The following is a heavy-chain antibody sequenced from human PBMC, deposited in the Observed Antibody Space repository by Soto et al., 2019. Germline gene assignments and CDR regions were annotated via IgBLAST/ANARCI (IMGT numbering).Heavy chain of an antibody. J-gene: IGHJ4*02. CDR1: GGSISSGGYY. CDR2: IYYSGST. Sequence: QVQLQESGPGLVKPSQTLSLTCTVSGGSISSGGYYWSWVRQHPGKGLEWIGYIYYSGSTYYNPSLKSRVTISVDASKNQFSLKLSSVTAADTAVYYCARFVAAAGTFDYWGQGTLVTVSS. CDR3: ARFVAAAGTFDY. V-gene: IGHV4-31*03. D-gene: IGHD6-13*01.